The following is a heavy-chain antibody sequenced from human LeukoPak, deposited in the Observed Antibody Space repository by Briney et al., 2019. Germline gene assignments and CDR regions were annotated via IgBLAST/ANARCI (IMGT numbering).Heavy chain of an antibody. D-gene: IGHD6-19*01. Sequence: SETLSLTCTVSGGSISSYYWSWIRQPPGKGLEWIGYIYYSGSTNYNPSLKSRVTISVDTSKNQFSLKLSSVTAADTAVYYCARQLEQWLPTMYYFDYWGQGTLVTVSS. J-gene: IGHJ4*02. V-gene: IGHV4-59*08. CDR2: IYYSGST. CDR3: ARQLEQWLPTMYYFDY. CDR1: GGSISSYY.